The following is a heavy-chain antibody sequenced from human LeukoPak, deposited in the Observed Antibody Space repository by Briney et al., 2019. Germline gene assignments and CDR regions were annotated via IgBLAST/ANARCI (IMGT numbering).Heavy chain of an antibody. J-gene: IGHJ4*02. Sequence: GTSLRLSCAASGFTSRSYGMNWVRQAPGKGLEWVAVISYDGTNKFYVDSLRGRFTISRDNSKNTLYLQMDSLRAEDTAVYYCAKDGYYGSGTFPDYWGQGTLVTVSS. D-gene: IGHD3-10*01. CDR3: AKDGYYGSGTFPDY. CDR1: GFTSRSYG. V-gene: IGHV3-30*18. CDR2: ISYDGTNK.